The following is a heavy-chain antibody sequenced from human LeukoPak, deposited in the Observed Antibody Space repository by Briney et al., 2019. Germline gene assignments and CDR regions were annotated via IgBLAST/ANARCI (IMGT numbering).Heavy chain of an antibody. V-gene: IGHV3-30*02. J-gene: IGHJ4*02. CDR1: GLTFISSG. CDR3: TNFDY. Sequence: GGSLRLSCTASGLTFISSGMHWVRQAPGKGLDWVSLINHDGTDTYYADSVKGRFTISRDNSQNTLYLQMNSLRGEDTAVYYCTNFDYWGQGTLVTVSS. CDR2: INHDGTDT.